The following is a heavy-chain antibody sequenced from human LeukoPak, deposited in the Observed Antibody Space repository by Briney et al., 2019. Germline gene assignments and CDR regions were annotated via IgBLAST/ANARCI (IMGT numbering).Heavy chain of an antibody. CDR3: TTAAHYYGSGSYYIGRFFDY. J-gene: IGHJ4*02. CDR1: GYTFSNAW. Sequence: PGGSLRLSCAASGYTFSNAWMSRVRQAPGKGLEWVGRIKSKTDGGTTDYAAPVKGRFTISRDDSKNTLYLQMNSLKTEDTAVYYCTTAAHYYGSGSYYIGRFFDYWGQGTLVTVSS. D-gene: IGHD3-10*01. V-gene: IGHV3-15*01. CDR2: IKSKTDGGTT.